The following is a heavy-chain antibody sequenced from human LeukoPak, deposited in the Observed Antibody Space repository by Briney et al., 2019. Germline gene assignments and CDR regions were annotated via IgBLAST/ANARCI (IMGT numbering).Heavy chain of an antibody. CDR3: AREFSGTSIAARVFDS. CDR2: IHTSGST. J-gene: IGHJ4*02. V-gene: IGHV4-4*07. CDR1: GGSITSYY. Sequence: ASETLSLTCTVSGGSITSYYWTYIRQPAGKGLEWIGRIHTSGSTNYNPSLKSRVTMSIDTSKNHFSLNLSSVTAADTAMYYCAREFSGTSIAARVFDSWGQGTLVTVSS. D-gene: IGHD6-6*01.